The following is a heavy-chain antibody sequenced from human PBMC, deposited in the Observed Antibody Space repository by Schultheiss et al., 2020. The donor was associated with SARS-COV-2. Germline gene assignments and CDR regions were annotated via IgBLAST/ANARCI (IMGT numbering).Heavy chain of an antibody. V-gene: IGHV4-61*08. J-gene: IGHJ3*02. D-gene: IGHD6-19*01. Sequence: SETLSLTCAVSGGSISSGGYYWSWIRQPPGKGLEWIGYIYYSGSTNYNPSLKSRVTISVDTSKNQFSLKLSSVTAADTAVYYCARDQYSSGWNDAFDIWGQGTMVTVSS. CDR1: GGSISSGGYY. CDR2: IYYSGST. CDR3: ARDQYSSGWNDAFDI.